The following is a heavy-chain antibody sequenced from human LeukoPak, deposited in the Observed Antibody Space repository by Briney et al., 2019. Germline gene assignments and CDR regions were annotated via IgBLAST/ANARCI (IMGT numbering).Heavy chain of an antibody. CDR1: GGSISSSSYY. CDR2: IYYSGST. D-gene: IGHD6-13*01. CDR3: AREYSGIARY. J-gene: IGHJ4*02. Sequence: SETLSLTCTVSGGSISSSSYYWGWIRQPPGKRLEWIGSIYYSGSTYYNPSLKSRVTISVDTSKNQFSLKLSSVTAADTAVYYCAREYSGIARYWGQGTLVTVSS. V-gene: IGHV4-39*07.